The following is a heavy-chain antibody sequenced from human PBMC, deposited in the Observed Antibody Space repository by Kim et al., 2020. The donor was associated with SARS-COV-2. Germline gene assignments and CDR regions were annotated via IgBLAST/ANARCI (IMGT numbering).Heavy chain of an antibody. CDR3: ARAYSSGWYGHYYYCMDV. CDR2: IYHSGST. Sequence: SETLSLTCAVSGGSISSSNWWSWVRQPPGKGLEWIGEIYHSGSTNYNPSLKSRVTISVDKSKNQFSLKLSSVTAADTAVYYCARAYSSGWYGHYYYCMDVWGQGPTVTVPS. V-gene: IGHV4-4*02. J-gene: IGHJ6*02. CDR1: GGSISSSNW. D-gene: IGHD6-19*01.